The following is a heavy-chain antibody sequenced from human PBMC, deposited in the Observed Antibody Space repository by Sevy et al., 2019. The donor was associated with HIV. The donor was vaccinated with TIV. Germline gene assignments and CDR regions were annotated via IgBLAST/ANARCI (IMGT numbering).Heavy chain of an antibody. D-gene: IGHD3-3*01. J-gene: IGHJ3*02. V-gene: IGHV3-7*03. CDR3: ARDHITVFGVSTRAFDI. CDR2: IRQDGSEK. Sequence: GGSLRLSCAASGFTFSSYWMSWVRQAPGKGLEWVANIRQDGSEKYYVDSVKGGFTISGDNAKNSLYLKMNSLRAEDTAVYYCARDHITVFGVSTRAFDIWGQGTTVTVSS. CDR1: GFTFSSYW.